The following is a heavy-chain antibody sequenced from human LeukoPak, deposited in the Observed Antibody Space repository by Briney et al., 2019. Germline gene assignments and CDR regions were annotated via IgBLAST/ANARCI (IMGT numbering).Heavy chain of an antibody. Sequence: GGSLRLSCAASGFTFSDYYMSWIRQAPGKGLGWVSYISSSGSTIYYADSVKGRFTISRDNAKNSLYLQMNSLRAEDTAVYYCATAYSNYGFDYWGQGTLVTVSS. D-gene: IGHD4-11*01. CDR2: ISSSGSTI. V-gene: IGHV3-11*04. CDR3: ATAYSNYGFDY. CDR1: GFTFSDYY. J-gene: IGHJ4*02.